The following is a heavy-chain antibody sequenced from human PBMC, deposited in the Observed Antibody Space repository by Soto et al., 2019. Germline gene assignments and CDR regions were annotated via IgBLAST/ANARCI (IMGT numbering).Heavy chain of an antibody. J-gene: IGHJ3*02. V-gene: IGHV3-23*01. CDR3: ASTLRLGYCSGGSCYDDAFDI. CDR1: GFTFSSYA. Sequence: GGSLRLSCAASGFTFSSYAMSWVRQAPGKGLEWVSAISGSGGSTYYADSVKGRFTISRDNSKNTLYLQMNSLRAEDTAVYYCASTLRLGYCSGGSCYDDAFDIWGQGTMVTVSS. CDR2: ISGSGGST. D-gene: IGHD2-15*01.